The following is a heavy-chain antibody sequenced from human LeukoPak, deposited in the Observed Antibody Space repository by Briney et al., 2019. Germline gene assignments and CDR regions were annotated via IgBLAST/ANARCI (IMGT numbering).Heavy chain of an antibody. CDR1: GYTFTSYD. D-gene: IGHD2-15*01. V-gene: IGHV1-8*01. J-gene: IGHJ6*02. CDR2: MNPNSGNT. CDR3: ARDPYRIYYYYYGMDV. Sequence: VASVKVSCKASGYTFTSYDINWGRQATGQGLEWMGWMNPNSGNTGYAQKFQGRVTMTRNTSISTAYMELSSLRSEDTAVYYCARDPYRIYYYYYGMDVWGQGTTVTVSS.